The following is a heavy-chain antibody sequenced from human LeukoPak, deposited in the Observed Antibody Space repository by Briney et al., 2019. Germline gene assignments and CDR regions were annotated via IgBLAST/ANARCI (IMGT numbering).Heavy chain of an antibody. CDR3: AKQDTSMDYFDY. CDR1: GFTFSSYA. V-gene: IGHV3-23*01. D-gene: IGHD5-18*01. J-gene: IGHJ4*02. Sequence: GGSLRLSCVASGFTFSSYALSWVRQAPGKGLDCVSVIGGSDGYTYYADSVKGRFTISRDNSKNTLYLQMNSLRAEDTAIYYCAKQDTSMDYFDYWGRGTLVSVSS. CDR2: IGGSDGYT.